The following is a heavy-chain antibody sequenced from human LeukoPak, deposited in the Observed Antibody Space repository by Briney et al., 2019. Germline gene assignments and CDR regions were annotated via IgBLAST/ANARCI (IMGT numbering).Heavy chain of an antibody. V-gene: IGHV3-9*01. CDR3: ARGASTFDY. D-gene: IGHD2-2*01. J-gene: IGHJ4*02. Sequence: PGGSLRLSCAAPGFTFDDYAMHWVRQAPGKGLEWVSGISWNSGSIGYADSVKGRFTISRDNAENSLYLQMNSLRAEDTAVYYCARGASTFDYWGQGTLVTVSS. CDR2: ISWNSGSI. CDR1: GFTFDDYA.